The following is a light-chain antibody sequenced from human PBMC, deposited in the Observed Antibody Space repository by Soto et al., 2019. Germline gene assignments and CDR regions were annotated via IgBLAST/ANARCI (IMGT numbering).Light chain of an antibody. CDR2: AAS. V-gene: IGKV3-20*01. CDR3: QQYASSVVYT. Sequence: EIVLTQSPGTLSLSPGETATLSCRASQSLTTRYLAWYQQEPGQAPRLLIYAASTRATGTPDRFSGSGSGTDFTLTISSLEPEDFAVYFCQQYASSVVYTFGQGTKLEIK. J-gene: IGKJ2*01. CDR1: QSLTTRY.